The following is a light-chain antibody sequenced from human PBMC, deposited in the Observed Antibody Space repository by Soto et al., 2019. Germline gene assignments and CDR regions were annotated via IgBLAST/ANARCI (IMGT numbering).Light chain of an antibody. V-gene: IGLV2-14*03. CDR2: DVS. J-gene: IGLJ2*01. Sequence: QSALTQPASVSGSPGQWITISCTGTSTDVGGYNHVSWYQQHPSEAPKLIMYDVSNRPSGVSNRFSGSKSGSTASLTISGLQADDEADYYCSSFSSSSTFAFGGGTKVTVL. CDR3: SSFSSSSTFA. CDR1: STDVGGYNH.